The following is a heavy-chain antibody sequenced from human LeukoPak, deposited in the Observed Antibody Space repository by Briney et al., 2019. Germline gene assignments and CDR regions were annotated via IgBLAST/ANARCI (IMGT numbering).Heavy chain of an antibody. V-gene: IGHV4-39*01. CDR2: IYYSGST. D-gene: IGHD3-10*01. Sequence: PSETLSLTCTVSGGSISSSSYYWGWIRQPPGKGLEWIGSIYYSGSTYYNPSLKSRVTISVDTSKNQFSLKLSSVTAADTAVYYCASWTYGSGSYYSPYYMDVWGKGTTVTISS. J-gene: IGHJ6*03. CDR3: ASWTYGSGSYYSPYYMDV. CDR1: GGSISSSSYY.